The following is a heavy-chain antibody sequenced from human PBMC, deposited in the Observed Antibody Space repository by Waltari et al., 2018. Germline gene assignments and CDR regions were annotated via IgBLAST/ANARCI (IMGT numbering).Heavy chain of an antibody. Sequence: EVQLVQSGAEVKKPGESLKISCKGSGYSFTSYWIGWVRQMPGKGLEWMGVIYPGDPDTRYSPSFQGQVTISADKSISTAYLQWSSLKSEDTAMYYCAREGVGTHDYDDYVTFDLWGQGTLVTVSS. J-gene: IGHJ4*02. V-gene: IGHV5-51*03. D-gene: IGHD4-17*01. CDR1: GYSFTSYW. CDR3: AREGVGTHDYDDYVTFDL. CDR2: IYPGDPDT.